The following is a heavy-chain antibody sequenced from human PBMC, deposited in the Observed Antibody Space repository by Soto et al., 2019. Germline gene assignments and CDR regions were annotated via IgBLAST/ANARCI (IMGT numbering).Heavy chain of an antibody. Sequence: ASVKVSCKVSGYTLTELSMHWVRQAPGKGLEWMGGFDPEDGETIYAQKFQGRVTMTEDTSTDTAYMELSSLRSEDTAVYYCATDQTPWQLVFFAFDIWGQGTMVTVSS. CDR3: ATDQTPWQLVFFAFDI. J-gene: IGHJ3*02. CDR2: FDPEDGET. D-gene: IGHD6-6*01. CDR1: GYTLTELS. V-gene: IGHV1-24*01.